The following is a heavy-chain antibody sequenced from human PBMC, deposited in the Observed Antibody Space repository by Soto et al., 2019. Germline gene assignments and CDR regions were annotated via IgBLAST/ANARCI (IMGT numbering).Heavy chain of an antibody. CDR1: VGSCSNYY. D-gene: IGHD6-19*01. CDR3: GRGRGYSNAWGSYYSGMDV. J-gene: IGHJ6*02. V-gene: IGHV4-34*01. CDR2: INHNGST. Sequence: SETLSLTCSLYVGSCSNYYWNWIRQPPGKGLEWMGKINHNGSTNYSPSLKSRLTISVDTSKNQFSLKLISVTAADTAVYFCGRGRGYSNAWGSYYSGMDVWGQGTTVTVSS.